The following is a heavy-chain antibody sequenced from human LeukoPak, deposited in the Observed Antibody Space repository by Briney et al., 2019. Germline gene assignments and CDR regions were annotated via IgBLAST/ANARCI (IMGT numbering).Heavy chain of an antibody. J-gene: IGHJ4*02. Sequence: ASVKVSCKASGYTFTSYDINWVRQATGQGLEWMGWMNPNSGNTGYAQKFQGRVTMTRNTSISTAYMELSSLRSEDTAVYYCARAADILTGYYVYWGQGTLVTVSS. CDR2: MNPNSGNT. CDR1: GYTFTSYD. CDR3: ARAADILTGYYVY. V-gene: IGHV1-8*01. D-gene: IGHD3-9*01.